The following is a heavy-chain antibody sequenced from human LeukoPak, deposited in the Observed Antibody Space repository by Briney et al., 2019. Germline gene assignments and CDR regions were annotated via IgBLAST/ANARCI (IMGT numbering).Heavy chain of an antibody. CDR1: GYTCTGYY. J-gene: IGHJ4*02. Sequence: ASVKVSCKASGYTCTGYYMHWVRQAPGQGLEWMGWINPNSGGTNYAQKFQGRVTMTRDTSISTAYMELSRLRSDDTAVYYCARDLTLYCSGGSCFHDLYYFDYWGQGTLVTVSS. D-gene: IGHD2-15*01. CDR2: INPNSGGT. V-gene: IGHV1-2*02. CDR3: ARDLTLYCSGGSCFHDLYYFDY.